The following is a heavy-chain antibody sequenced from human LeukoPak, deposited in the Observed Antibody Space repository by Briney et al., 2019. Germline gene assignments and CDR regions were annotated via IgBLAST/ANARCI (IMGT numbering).Heavy chain of an antibody. J-gene: IGHJ4*02. V-gene: IGHV1-46*01. CDR2: INSTGGRT. Sequence: ASVKVSCKASGYRFSSYYIHWVRQAPGEGLEWMGMINSTGGRTRYAQRFQGRVTMARDTSTSTVDMELSSLKSEDTAVYYCTRTQYDSSGNFYFDNWGQGTLVTVSS. CDR1: GYRFSSYY. D-gene: IGHD3-22*01. CDR3: TRTQYDSSGNFYFDN.